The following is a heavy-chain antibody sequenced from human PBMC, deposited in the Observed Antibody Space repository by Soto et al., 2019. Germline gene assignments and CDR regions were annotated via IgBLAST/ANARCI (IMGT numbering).Heavy chain of an antibody. CDR1: GGSISSSNW. V-gene: IGHV4-4*02. D-gene: IGHD2-21*02. CDR3: ARANCRGDCSNIFDY. CDR2: IYHSGST. J-gene: IGHJ4*02. Sequence: QVQLQESGPGLVKPSGTLSLTCAVSGGSISSSNWWSWVRQPPGKGLEWIGEIYHSGSTNYNPSLKRRVTISVDKSKNQFSLTLRSVTAADTAVYYCARANCRGDCSNIFDYWGQGTLVTVSS.